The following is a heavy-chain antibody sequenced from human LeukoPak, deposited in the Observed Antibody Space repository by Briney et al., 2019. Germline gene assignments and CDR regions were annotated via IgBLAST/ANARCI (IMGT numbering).Heavy chain of an antibody. CDR2: VKYGGITK. Sequence: GEAVRLSCTVSGFTFSTYWMTWVRQAPGKGLEGVANVKYGGITKYHVDSVKGRFTIIRENVKKALYLEMNSLRVEDTALYYCARENYYDSSGNDAFDVWGQGTMVT. CDR1: GFTFSTYW. J-gene: IGHJ3*01. CDR3: ARENYYDSSGNDAFDV. D-gene: IGHD3-22*01. V-gene: IGHV3-7*04.